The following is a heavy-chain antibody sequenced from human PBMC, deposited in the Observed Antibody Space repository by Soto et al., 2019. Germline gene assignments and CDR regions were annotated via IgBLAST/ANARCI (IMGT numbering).Heavy chain of an antibody. J-gene: IGHJ4*02. V-gene: IGHV4-34*01. CDR2: INHSGST. CDR1: GGSFSGYY. Sequence: SETLSLTCAVYGGSFSGYYWSWIRQPPGKGLEWIGEINHSGSTNYNPSLKSRVTISVDTSKNQFSLKLSSVTAADTAVYYCAYSPTVTTSPNDYWGQGTLVTVSS. D-gene: IGHD4-17*01. CDR3: AYSPTVTTSPNDY.